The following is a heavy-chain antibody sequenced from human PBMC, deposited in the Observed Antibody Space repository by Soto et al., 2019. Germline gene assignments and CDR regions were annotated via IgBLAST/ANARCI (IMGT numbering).Heavy chain of an antibody. V-gene: IGHV4-34*01. J-gene: IGHJ5*02. D-gene: IGHD3-10*01. CDR1: DESFSGFY. Sequence: PSETLSLTCAVYDESFSGFYWSWIRQPPGKGLEWIGEINHGGSTNYNPSLKSRVTISVDTSKNQFSLKLTSVTAADTATYYCARGTGNWFDPWGQGTPVTVS. CDR3: ARGTGNWFDP. CDR2: INHGGST.